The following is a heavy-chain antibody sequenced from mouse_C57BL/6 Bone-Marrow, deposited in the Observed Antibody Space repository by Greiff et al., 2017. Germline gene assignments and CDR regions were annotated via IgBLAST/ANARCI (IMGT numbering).Heavy chain of an antibody. CDR1: GYTFTDYY. CDR3: ARYVFRDTGGDFDV. V-gene: IGHV1-26*01. Sequence: EVQLQQSGPELVKPGASVKISCKASGYTFTDYYMNWVKQSHGKSLEWIGDINPNNGGTSYNQKFKGKATLTVDKSSRTAYMVLRSLTSEDSAVYDSARYVFRDTGGDFDVWGTGTTVTVSS. J-gene: IGHJ1*03. CDR2: INPNNGGT. D-gene: IGHD3-3*01.